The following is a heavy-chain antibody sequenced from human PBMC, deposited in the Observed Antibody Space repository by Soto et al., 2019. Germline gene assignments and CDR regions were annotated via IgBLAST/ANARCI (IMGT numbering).Heavy chain of an antibody. V-gene: IGHV1-46*01. Sequence: QVQLVQSGAEVKKPGASVKVSCKASGYTFTSYYMHWVRQAPGQGLEWMGIINPSGGSTSYAQKFQGRVTMTRDTSTSTVYMELSSLRSEDTAVYYCERNQTPRQYCSGGSCSNDFDYWGQGTLVTVSS. CDR3: ERNQTPRQYCSGGSCSNDFDY. D-gene: IGHD2-15*01. CDR2: INPSGGST. J-gene: IGHJ4*02. CDR1: GYTFTSYY.